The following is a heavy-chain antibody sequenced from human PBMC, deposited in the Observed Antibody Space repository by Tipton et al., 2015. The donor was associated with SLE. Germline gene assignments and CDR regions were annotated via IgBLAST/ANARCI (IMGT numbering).Heavy chain of an antibody. J-gene: IGHJ5*02. CDR3: VRDLYPYSANNWFDP. CDR2: INHSGST. CDR1: GGSFSGYY. Sequence: TLSLTCAVYGGSFSGYYWSWIRQPPGKGLEWIGEINHSGSTNYNPSLKSRVTISVDTSKNQFSLKLSSVTAADTAVYYCVRDLYPYSANNWFDPWGQGTLVTVSS. D-gene: IGHD4-11*01. V-gene: IGHV4-34*01.